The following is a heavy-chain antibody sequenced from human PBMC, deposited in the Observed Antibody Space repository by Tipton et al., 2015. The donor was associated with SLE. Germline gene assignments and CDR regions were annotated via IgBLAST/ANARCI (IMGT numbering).Heavy chain of an antibody. D-gene: IGHD3-9*01. CDR2: ISPDGTST. J-gene: IGHJ4*02. CDR1: GFTFDDYA. V-gene: IGHV3-74*01. Sequence: SLRLSCAASGFTFDDYAMHWVRQAPGKGLEWVSHISPDGTSTNYADSVKGRFTISRDSAKNTLYLQMNSLGVDDSGVYYCSAWFNYWGRGTTVTVSS. CDR3: SAWFNY.